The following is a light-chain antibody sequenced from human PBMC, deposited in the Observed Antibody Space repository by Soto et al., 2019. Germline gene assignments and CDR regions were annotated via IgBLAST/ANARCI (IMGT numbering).Light chain of an antibody. J-gene: IGKJ4*01. Sequence: DVQLTQSPSFLSASVGDRVTFTCRASQGISSYLVWYQKKPGKAPILLISTASTLQSGVPSRFSGSRSGPEFTPTLSSLQPEDSETYYCQHIINYPVTSGGGTKVEIK. V-gene: IGKV1-9*01. CDR3: QHIINYPVT. CDR1: QGISSY. CDR2: TAS.